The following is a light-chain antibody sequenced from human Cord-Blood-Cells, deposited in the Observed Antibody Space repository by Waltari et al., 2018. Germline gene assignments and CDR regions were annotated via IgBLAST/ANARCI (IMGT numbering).Light chain of an antibody. Sequence: DIQMTQSPSSLSASVGDRVTITCRASQSISSYLNWYQQKQGKAPKLLIYAASSLQSGVPSRFSGSGSGTDCTLTISSLQPEDFATYYCQQSYRTPPWTFGQGTKVEIK. J-gene: IGKJ1*01. CDR2: AAS. V-gene: IGKV1-39*01. CDR1: QSISSY. CDR3: QQSYRTPPWT.